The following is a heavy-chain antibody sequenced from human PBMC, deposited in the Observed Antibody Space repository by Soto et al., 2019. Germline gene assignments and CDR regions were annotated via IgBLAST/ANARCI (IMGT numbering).Heavy chain of an antibody. J-gene: IGHJ5*02. D-gene: IGHD1-1*01. CDR3: ATQTYSYNWHH. Sequence: SETLSLTCGVSSGSISSRNGWSWVRQPPGKGLEWIGEISHSGRTNYNPSLESRVTMSVDKSRNQFYLKLNFVTAADTAVYYCATQTYSYNWHHWGQGTLVTVSS. CDR2: ISHSGRT. V-gene: IGHV4-4*02. CDR1: SGSISSRNG.